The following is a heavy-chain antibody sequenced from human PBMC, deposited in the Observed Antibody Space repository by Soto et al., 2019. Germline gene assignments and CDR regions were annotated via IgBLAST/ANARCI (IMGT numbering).Heavy chain of an antibody. CDR2: IRSKANSYAT. Sequence: EVQLVESGGGLVQPGGSLKLSCAASGFTFSGSAMHWVRQASGKGREWVGRIRSKANSYATAYAVSVNGRFTISRDDSRNTAYLQMNSLKTEDTAVYYCARGVYDFWSGHPKELDYWGQGTVVTVSS. V-gene: IGHV3-73*02. D-gene: IGHD3-3*01. J-gene: IGHJ4*02. CDR3: ARGVYDFWSGHPKELDY. CDR1: GFTFSGSA.